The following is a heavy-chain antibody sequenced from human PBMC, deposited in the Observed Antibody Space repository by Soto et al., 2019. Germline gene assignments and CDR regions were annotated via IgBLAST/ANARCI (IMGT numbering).Heavy chain of an antibody. CDR1: GGSFSGYY. Sequence: SETLSLTCAVYGGSFSGYYWSWIRQPPGKGLEWIGEINHSGSTNYNPSLKSRVTISVDTSKNQFSLKLSSVTAADTAVYYCARGGRITIFRVVIMGGMDVWGQGTTVTVSS. V-gene: IGHV4-34*01. CDR3: ARGGRITIFRVVIMGGMDV. J-gene: IGHJ6*02. CDR2: INHSGST. D-gene: IGHD3-3*01.